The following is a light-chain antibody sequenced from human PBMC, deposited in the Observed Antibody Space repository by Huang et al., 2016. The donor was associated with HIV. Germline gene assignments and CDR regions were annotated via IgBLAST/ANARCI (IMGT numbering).Light chain of an antibody. CDR1: QSVFFSSTNKNH. CDR3: QQYADIPT. J-gene: IGKJ4*01. V-gene: IGKV4-1*01. CDR2: WSS. Sequence: DIVMTQSPDSLAVSLGERATINCKSSQSVFFSSTNKNHLAWYQQKPGQPSRLLIYWSSTREAGVPDRFSGSGSETDFTLTINSLQAEDVAVYHCQQYADIPTFGGGTKVDIK.